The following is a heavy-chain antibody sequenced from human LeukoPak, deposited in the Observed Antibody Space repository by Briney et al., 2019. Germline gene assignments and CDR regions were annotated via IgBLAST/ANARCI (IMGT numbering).Heavy chain of an antibody. D-gene: IGHD3-10*01. CDR2: ISYAGSKE. CDR3: ASADFYGSGSYYSGSCDY. Sequence: GGSLRLSCAASGFSFSSYAMHWVRQAPGKGLEWVAVISYAGSKEYYTDSVKARFTISRDNSKNTLYLEMNSLRNEDTAVYYCASADFYGSGSYYSGSCDYWGQGTLVTVSS. CDR1: GFSFSSYA. V-gene: IGHV3-30*04. J-gene: IGHJ4*02.